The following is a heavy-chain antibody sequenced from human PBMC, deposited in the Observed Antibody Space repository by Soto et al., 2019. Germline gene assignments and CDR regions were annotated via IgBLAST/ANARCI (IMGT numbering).Heavy chain of an antibody. Sequence: EVQLLESGGGLVQPGGSLRLSCAASGFTFSSYAMSWVRQAPGKGLEWVSAISGSGGSTYYADSVKGRFTISRDNSKNTLYLQRNSLRAEDTAVYYCAKGGSTGRWPYYYGMDVWGQGTTVTVSS. CDR2: ISGSGGST. CDR3: AKGGSTGRWPYYYGMDV. D-gene: IGHD2-2*01. V-gene: IGHV3-23*01. J-gene: IGHJ6*02. CDR1: GFTFSSYA.